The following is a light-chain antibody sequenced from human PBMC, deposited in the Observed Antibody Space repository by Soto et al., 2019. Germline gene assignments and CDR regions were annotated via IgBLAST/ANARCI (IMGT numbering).Light chain of an antibody. J-gene: IGKJ4*01. Sequence: EIVMTQSPATLSVSPGERATLSCRASQSVSSNLAWYQQKPGQAPRLLIYGASTRATGIPARFSGSGSGTECTLTISSLQSEDFAVYYCQQYNNWPLTFGGGNKVEIK. CDR3: QQYNNWPLT. CDR2: GAS. V-gene: IGKV3-15*01. CDR1: QSVSSN.